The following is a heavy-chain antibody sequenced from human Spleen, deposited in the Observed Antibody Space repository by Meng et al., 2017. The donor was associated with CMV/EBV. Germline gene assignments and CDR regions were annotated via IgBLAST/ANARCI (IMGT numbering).Heavy chain of an antibody. CDR3: AKAGGGDFWSGLLAYYYGMDV. Sequence: GESLKISCAASGFSFRTYWMHWVRQAPGKGLEWVSVIYSGVTAYYTDSVEGRFTISRDNSKNTLYLQMNNRRAEDTAVYYCAKAGGGDFWSGLLAYYYGMDVWGQGTTVTVSS. CDR1: GFSFRTYW. D-gene: IGHD3-3*01. J-gene: IGHJ6*02. V-gene: IGHV3-53*01. CDR2: IYSGVTA.